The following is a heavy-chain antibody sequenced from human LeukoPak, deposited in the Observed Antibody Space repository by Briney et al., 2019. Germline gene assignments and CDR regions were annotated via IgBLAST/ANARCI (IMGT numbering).Heavy chain of an antibody. CDR2: SYYSGFT. J-gene: IGHJ6*02. Sequence: SETLSLTCAVYGGSFSGYYWSWIRQPPGRALEWIGYSYYSGFTNYNPSLKSRVTMSVDTSKNQFSLNLTSVTAADTAVYYCARVMPAKNYYGMDVWGRGTTVTVSS. V-gene: IGHV4-59*01. D-gene: IGHD2-2*01. CDR1: GGSFSGYY. CDR3: ARVMPAKNYYGMDV.